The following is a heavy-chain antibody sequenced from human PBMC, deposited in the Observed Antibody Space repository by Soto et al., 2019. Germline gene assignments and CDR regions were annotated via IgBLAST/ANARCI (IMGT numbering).Heavy chain of an antibody. D-gene: IGHD6-6*01. J-gene: IGHJ6*02. Sequence: QLQLQESGPGLVKPSETLSLTCTVSGGSISSSSYYWGWIRQPPGKGLEGVGSIYYSGSTYYNPSLKSRVTISVDTSKNQFSLKLSSVTAADTAVYYCARVGSSSSEYYYGMDVWGQGTTVTVSS. V-gene: IGHV4-39*01. CDR1: GGSISSSSYY. CDR2: IYYSGST. CDR3: ARVGSSSSEYYYGMDV.